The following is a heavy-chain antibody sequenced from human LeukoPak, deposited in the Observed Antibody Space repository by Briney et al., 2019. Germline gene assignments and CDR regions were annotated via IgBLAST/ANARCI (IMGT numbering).Heavy chain of an antibody. V-gene: IGHV4-59*02. CDR3: ARVLFTEEDAFDI. Sequence: SETLSLTCTVSGGSVSNYYWSWIRQPPGKGLEWIGFISYSESTNYNPSLKNRVTMSLDTSKNQFSLNLTSVTAADTAVYYCARVLFTEEDAFDIWGQGTMVTVSS. J-gene: IGHJ3*02. CDR2: ISYSEST. CDR1: GGSVSNYY.